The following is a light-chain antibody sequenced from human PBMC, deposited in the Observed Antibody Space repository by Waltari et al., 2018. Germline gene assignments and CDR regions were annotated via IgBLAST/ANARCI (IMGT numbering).Light chain of an antibody. CDR2: KDS. CDR3: QSADSSGTYVV. Sequence: SYELTQPPSVSVSPGQTARITCSGDALPKQYAYWYQQKPGQAPVLGIYKDSERPPGIPVRFSGSSSGTTVTLTISGVQAEDEADYYCQSADSSGTYVVFGGVTKLTVL. J-gene: IGLJ2*01. CDR1: ALPKQY. V-gene: IGLV3-25*03.